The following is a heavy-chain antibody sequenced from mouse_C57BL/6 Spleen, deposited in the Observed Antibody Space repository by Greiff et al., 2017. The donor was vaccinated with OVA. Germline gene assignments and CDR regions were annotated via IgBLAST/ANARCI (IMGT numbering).Heavy chain of an antibody. CDR3: AKRGTGTNAMDY. CDR1: GYTFTTYP. CDR2: FHPYNDDT. V-gene: IGHV1-47*01. Sequence: VQLQQSGAELVKPGASVKMSCKASGYTFTTYPIEWMKQNHGKSLEWIGNFHPYNDDTKYNEKFKGKATLTVDKPSSTAYMQLSSLTSEDSAVYYCAKRGTGTNAMDYWGQGTSVTVSS. J-gene: IGHJ4*01. D-gene: IGHD4-1*01.